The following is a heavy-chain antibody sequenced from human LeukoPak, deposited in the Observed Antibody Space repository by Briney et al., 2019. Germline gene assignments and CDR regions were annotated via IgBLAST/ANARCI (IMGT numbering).Heavy chain of an antibody. CDR1: GFSLSTSGVG. CDR2: IYWSDDK. D-gene: IGHD3-16*01. J-gene: IGHJ5*02. V-gene: IGHV2-5*01. Sequence: KSGPTLVKPTQTLTLTCTFSGFSLSTSGVGVGWIRQPPGKALEWLALIYWSDDKRYSPSLKSRLTITKDTSKNQVVLTMTNMDPVDTATYYCAHRRLIYNCFDPWGQGTLVTVSS. CDR3: AHRRLIYNCFDP.